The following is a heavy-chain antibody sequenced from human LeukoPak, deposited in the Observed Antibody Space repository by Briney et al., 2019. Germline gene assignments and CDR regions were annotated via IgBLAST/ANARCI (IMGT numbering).Heavy chain of an antibody. J-gene: IGHJ4*02. Sequence: GGSLRLSCAASGFTFSSYWMHWVRQAPGKGLVWVSRINSDGSSTSYADSAKGRFTISRDNAKNTLYLQMNSLRAEDTAVYYCARKAGGYSYGPLDYWGQGTLVTVSS. CDR3: ARKAGGYSYGPLDY. CDR2: INSDGSST. CDR1: GFTFSSYW. D-gene: IGHD5-18*01. V-gene: IGHV3-74*01.